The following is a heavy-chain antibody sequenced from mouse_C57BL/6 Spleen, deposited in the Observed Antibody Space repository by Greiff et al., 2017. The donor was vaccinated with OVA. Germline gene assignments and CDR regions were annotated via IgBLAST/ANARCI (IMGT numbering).Heavy chain of an antibody. D-gene: IGHD2-4*01. Sequence: VQLQQPGAELVKPGASVKLSCKASGYTFTSYWMHWVKQRPGRGLEWIGRIDPNSGGTKYNEKFKSKATLTVDKPSSTAYMQLSSLTSEDSAVYDCARSTYYDYDRDYAMDYWGQGTSVTVSS. CDR3: ARSTYYDYDRDYAMDY. J-gene: IGHJ4*01. CDR1: GYTFTSYW. CDR2: IDPNSGGT. V-gene: IGHV1-72*01.